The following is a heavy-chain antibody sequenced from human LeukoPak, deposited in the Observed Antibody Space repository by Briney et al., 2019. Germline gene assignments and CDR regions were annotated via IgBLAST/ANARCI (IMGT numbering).Heavy chain of an antibody. V-gene: IGHV3-66*02. CDR1: GFTVSSNY. Sequence: GGSLRLSCAASGFTVSSNYMSWVRQAPGKGLEWGSVIYSGGSTYYADSVKGRFTISRDDSKNTLYLQMNSLRAEDTAVYYCASGYSYGYFDYWGQGTLVTVSS. J-gene: IGHJ4*02. CDR2: IYSGGST. D-gene: IGHD5-18*01. CDR3: ASGYSYGYFDY.